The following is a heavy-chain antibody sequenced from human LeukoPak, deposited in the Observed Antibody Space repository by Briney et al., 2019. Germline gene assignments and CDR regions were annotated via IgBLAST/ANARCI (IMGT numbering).Heavy chain of an antibody. CDR1: GGTFSSYA. CDR2: IIPILGIA. D-gene: IGHD1-1*01. V-gene: IGHV1-69*04. CDR3: ARLRTTGTPAFDY. Sequence: ASVKASCKASGGTFSSYAISWVRQAPGQGLEWMGRIIPILGIANYAQKFQGRVTITADKSTSTAYMELSSLRSEDTAVYYCARLRTTGTPAFDYWGQGTLVTVSS. J-gene: IGHJ4*02.